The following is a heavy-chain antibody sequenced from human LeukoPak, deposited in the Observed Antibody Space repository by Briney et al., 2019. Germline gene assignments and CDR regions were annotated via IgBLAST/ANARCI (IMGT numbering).Heavy chain of an antibody. J-gene: IGHJ5*02. CDR3: ARDLQIVATFWFDP. CDR1: GFTFSSYS. Sequence: PGGSLRLSCAASGFTFSSYSMNWVRQAPGKGLEWVSSISSSSSYIYYADSVKGRFTISRDNAKNSLYLQMNSLRAEDTAVYYCARDLQIVATFWFDPWGQGALVTVSS. V-gene: IGHV3-21*01. D-gene: IGHD5-12*01. CDR2: ISSSSSYI.